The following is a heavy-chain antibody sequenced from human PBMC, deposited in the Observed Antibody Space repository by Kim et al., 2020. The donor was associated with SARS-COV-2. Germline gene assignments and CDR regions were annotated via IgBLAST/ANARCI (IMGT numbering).Heavy chain of an antibody. Sequence: ASVKVSCKASGYTFTSHHVHWVRQAPGQGLEWVGIITPSNGMTAYAQNFQGRVTMTRDTSTNTVYMELSSLRSEDTAMYYCARESLLWGLDYWGQGTLATVSS. CDR3: ARESLLWGLDY. CDR1: GYTFTSHH. CDR2: ITPSNGMT. J-gene: IGHJ4*02. D-gene: IGHD3-16*01. V-gene: IGHV1-46*01.